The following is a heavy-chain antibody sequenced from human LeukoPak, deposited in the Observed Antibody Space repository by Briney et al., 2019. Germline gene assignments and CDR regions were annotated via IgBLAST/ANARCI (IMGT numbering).Heavy chain of an antibody. CDR2: IYYSGST. V-gene: IGHV4-59*01. J-gene: IGHJ5*02. Sequence: SETLSLTCTVSGGSISSYYWSWIRQPPGKGLEWIAYIYYSGSTNYNPSLKSRVTISVDTSKNQFSLKLSSVTAADTAVYYCARVGGSGSYLHWFDPWGQGTLVTFSS. CDR1: GGSISSYY. D-gene: IGHD3-10*01. CDR3: ARVGGSGSYLHWFDP.